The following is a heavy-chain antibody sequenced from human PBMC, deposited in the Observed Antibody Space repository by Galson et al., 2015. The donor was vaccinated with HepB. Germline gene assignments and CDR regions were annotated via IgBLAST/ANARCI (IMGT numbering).Heavy chain of an antibody. D-gene: IGHD6-19*01. CDR3: TKAAIAMAPPYYMDI. V-gene: IGHV3-9*01. CDR1: EFKFDDYA. J-gene: IGHJ4*02. Sequence: SLRLSCAASEFKFDDYAMHWVRQVPGKGLQWVSGISWDSRNIGYADSVKGRFTISRDNAKNSLYLQMNSLTTEDTALYYCTKAAIAMAPPYYMDIWGQGTLVTVSP. CDR2: ISWDSRNI.